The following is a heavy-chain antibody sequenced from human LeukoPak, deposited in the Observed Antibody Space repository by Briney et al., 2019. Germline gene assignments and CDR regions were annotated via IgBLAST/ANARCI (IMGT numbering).Heavy chain of an antibody. V-gene: IGHV1-2*02. J-gene: IGHJ3*02. D-gene: IGHD4-17*01. CDR1: VYTFMVYY. Sequence: GASVNVSFTSSVYTFMVYYIHWVRQAPGQGLEWMGWINPNSGGTNYAQNFQGRVTMTRDTPISTAYMELSRLGSDDTAVYYCARARGPRNYGDYVGASDIWGQGTMISVSS. CDR2: INPNSGGT. CDR3: ARARGPRNYGDYVGASDI.